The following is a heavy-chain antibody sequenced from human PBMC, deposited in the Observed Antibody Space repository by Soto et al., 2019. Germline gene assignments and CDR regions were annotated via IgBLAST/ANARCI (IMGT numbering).Heavy chain of an antibody. J-gene: IGHJ6*03. CDR2: IYPGDSDT. V-gene: IGHV5-51*01. CDR1: GYSFTSYW. Sequence: PGESLKISCKGSGYSFTSYWIGWVRQMPGKGLEWMGIIYPGDSDTRYSPSFQGQVTISADKSISTAYLQWSSLKASDTAMYYCARRNGRRFSLYYYYYMDVWGKGTTVTVSS. D-gene: IGHD1-26*01. CDR3: ARRNGRRFSLYYYYYMDV.